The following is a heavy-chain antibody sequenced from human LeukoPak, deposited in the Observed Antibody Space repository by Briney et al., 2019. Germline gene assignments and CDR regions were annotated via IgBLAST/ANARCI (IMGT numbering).Heavy chain of an antibody. D-gene: IGHD1-26*01. J-gene: IGHJ6*02. CDR3: TTERNWELLRPLGMDI. CDR1: GFNFNYVW. CDR2: IRTKIDGETR. Sequence: GGSLRLSCAASGFNFNYVWMSWVRQAPGKGLEWVGRIRTKIDGETRDYAAPVKGRFTISRDGSKTTLYLQMNSLKTEDSAVYYCTTERNWELLRPLGMDIWGQGTTVTVSS. V-gene: IGHV3-15*01.